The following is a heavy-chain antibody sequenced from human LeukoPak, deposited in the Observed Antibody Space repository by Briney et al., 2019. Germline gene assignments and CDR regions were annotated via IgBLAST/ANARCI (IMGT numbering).Heavy chain of an antibody. J-gene: IGHJ4*02. Sequence: PGRSLRLSCAASGFTFSSSAMQWVRQAPGKGLDWVAVISYDGSKKYYADSVKGRFTISRDDSKNTLYLQMNSLRGEDTAVYYCARWVGANLFDYWGQGTLVTVSS. CDR2: ISYDGSKK. CDR3: ARWVGANLFDY. V-gene: IGHV3-30*04. D-gene: IGHD1-26*01. CDR1: GFTFSSSA.